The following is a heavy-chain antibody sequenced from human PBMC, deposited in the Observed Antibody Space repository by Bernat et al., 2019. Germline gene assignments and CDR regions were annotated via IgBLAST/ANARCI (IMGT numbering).Heavy chain of an antibody. V-gene: IGHV3-30*01. CDR3: ARDRYCSSTSCRIFDY. D-gene: IGHD2-2*01. Sequence: VQLVESGGGLVQPDRSLRLSCAASGFTFSSYAMHWVRQAPGKGLEWVAVISYDGSNKYYADSVKGRFTISRDNSKNTLYLQMNSLRAEDTAVYYCARDRYCSSTSCRIFDYWGQGTLVTVSS. J-gene: IGHJ4*02. CDR2: ISYDGSNK. CDR1: GFTFSSYA.